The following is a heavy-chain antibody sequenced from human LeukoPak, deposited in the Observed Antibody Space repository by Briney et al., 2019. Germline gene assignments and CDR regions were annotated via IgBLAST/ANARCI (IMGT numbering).Heavy chain of an antibody. V-gene: IGHV1-69*10. CDR2: FIPILDTA. J-gene: IGHJ4*02. Sequence: ASVKVSCKASGVTFSDYALNWVRQAPGQGLEWMGVFIPILDTANSTQKFQGRLTITADISTNTVYMELRSLRSDDTAVYYCARDPNPNYYGSGSYYPSVFDYWGQGTLVTVSS. D-gene: IGHD3-10*01. CDR3: ARDPNPNYYGSGSYYPSVFDY. CDR1: GVTFSDYA.